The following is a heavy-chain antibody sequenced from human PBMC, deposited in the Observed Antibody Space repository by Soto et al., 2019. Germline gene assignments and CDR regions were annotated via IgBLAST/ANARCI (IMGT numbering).Heavy chain of an antibody. J-gene: IGHJ4*02. CDR3: ARELAGLQNY. D-gene: IGHD2-15*01. Sequence: QVQLVESGGGVVQPGRSLRLSCAASGFTFSSYGMHWVRQAPGKGLEWVAVIWYDGSNKYYADSVKGRFTISRDNSKNALYLQMNSLRAEDTAVYYCARELAGLQNYCGQGTLVTVSS. V-gene: IGHV3-33*01. CDR1: GFTFSSYG. CDR2: IWYDGSNK.